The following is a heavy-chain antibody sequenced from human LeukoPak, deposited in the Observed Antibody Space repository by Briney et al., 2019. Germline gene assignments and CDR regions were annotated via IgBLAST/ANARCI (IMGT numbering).Heavy chain of an antibody. CDR3: AREGTAGTNLNWFDP. V-gene: IGHV4-59*01. Sequence: SETLSLTCTVSGGSISSYYWSRIRQPPGKGLEWIGYISYSGSTNFNPSLKSRVTISVDTSKNQFSLKLSPVTAADTAVYYCAREGTAGTNLNWFDPWGQGTLVTVSS. J-gene: IGHJ5*02. CDR2: ISYSGST. CDR1: GGSISSYY. D-gene: IGHD1-1*01.